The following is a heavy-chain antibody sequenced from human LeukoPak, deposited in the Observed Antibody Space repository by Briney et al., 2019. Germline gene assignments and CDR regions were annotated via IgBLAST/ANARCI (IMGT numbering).Heavy chain of an antibody. J-gene: IGHJ4*02. CDR3: ASGGRDYDYVWGSYRYRSYFAY. V-gene: IGHV4-61*02. CDR1: GDSITSGTYY. CDR2: IFTSGST. D-gene: IGHD3-16*02. Sequence: SETLSLTCTVSGDSITSGTYYWSWIRQPAGKGLECIGRIFTSGSTNYNPSLKSRVTISVDTSKNQFSLKLSSLTAADTAVYYCASGGRDYDYVWGSYRYRSYFAYWGRGTLVTVSS.